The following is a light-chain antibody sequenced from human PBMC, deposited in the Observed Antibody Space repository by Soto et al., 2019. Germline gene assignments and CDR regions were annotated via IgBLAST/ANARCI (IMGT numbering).Light chain of an antibody. CDR1: QSVFKSSYNKNY. J-gene: IGKJ1*01. Sequence: DIVMTQSPGSLAVSLGERATINCKSSQSVFKSSYNKNYLAWYQQKPGQPPKLLIYWASTREAGVPDRFSGSGSGTDFTVPISSLQAEDVAVYYCQQYFTTSRGFGQGTKVEIK. CDR2: WAS. CDR3: QQYFTTSRG. V-gene: IGKV4-1*01.